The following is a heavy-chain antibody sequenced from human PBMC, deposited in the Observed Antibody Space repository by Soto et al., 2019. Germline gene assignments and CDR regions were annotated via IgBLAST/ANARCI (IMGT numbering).Heavy chain of an antibody. CDR3: ARDHYDSSGPRI. J-gene: IGHJ4*02. CDR1: GGTFSSYA. D-gene: IGHD3-22*01. V-gene: IGHV1-69*06. CDR2: IIPIFGTA. Sequence: SVKVSCKASGGTFSSYAISWVRQAPGQGLEWMGGIIPIFGTANYAQKFQGRVTITADKSTSTAYMELSSLRSEDTAVYYCARDHYDSSGPRIWGQGTLVTVSS.